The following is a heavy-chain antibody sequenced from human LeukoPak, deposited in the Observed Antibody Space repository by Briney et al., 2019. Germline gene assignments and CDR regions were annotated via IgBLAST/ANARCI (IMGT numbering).Heavy chain of an antibody. Sequence: PGGSLRLSCAASGFTFSDYWMTWVRQAPGKGLEWVANIKQDGSEKDYVDSVKGRFTISRDNAKNSLYPQMDSLRVEDTAVYYCARKGGYSSGYYYWGQGTLVTVSS. V-gene: IGHV3-7*01. J-gene: IGHJ4*02. CDR3: ARKGGYSSGYYY. CDR1: GFTFSDYW. D-gene: IGHD3-22*01. CDR2: IKQDGSEK.